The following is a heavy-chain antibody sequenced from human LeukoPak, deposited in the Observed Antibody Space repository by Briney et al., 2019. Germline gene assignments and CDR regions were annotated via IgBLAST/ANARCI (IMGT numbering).Heavy chain of an antibody. Sequence: GGSLRLSCAASGFTFSNYAMNWVRQAPGKGLEWVAVISYDGSNKYYADSVKGRFTISRDNSKNTLYLQMNSLRAEDTAVYYCASSGYDAFDIWGQGTMVTVSS. D-gene: IGHD3-22*01. CDR1: GFTFSNYA. CDR3: ASSGYDAFDI. J-gene: IGHJ3*02. V-gene: IGHV3-30-3*01. CDR2: ISYDGSNK.